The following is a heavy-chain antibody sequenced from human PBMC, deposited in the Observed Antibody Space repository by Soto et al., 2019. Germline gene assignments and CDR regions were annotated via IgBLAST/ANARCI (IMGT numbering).Heavy chain of an antibody. CDR2: INAGNGNT. CDR1: GYTFTSYA. CDR3: ARGPATYYDILTGNYAAWFDP. Sequence: GASVKVSCKASGYTFTSYAMHWVRQAPGQRLEWMGWINAGNGNTKYPQKFQGRVTITRDTSASTAYMELSSLRSEDTAVYYCARGPATYYDILTGNYAAWFDPWGQGTQVTVSS. V-gene: IGHV1-3*01. J-gene: IGHJ5*02. D-gene: IGHD3-9*01.